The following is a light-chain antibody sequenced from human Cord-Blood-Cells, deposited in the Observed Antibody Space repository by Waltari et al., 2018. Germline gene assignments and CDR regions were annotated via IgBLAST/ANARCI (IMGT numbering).Light chain of an antibody. CDR3: QQYYSTPPT. CDR2: WAS. Sequence: DIVMTQSPDSLAVSLGERATINCKSSQSVLYSSNNKNNLAWYQQKPRQPPKLLIYWASTRESGVPDGFSGSGSGTDFTLTISSLQAEDVAVYYCQQYYSTPPTFGQGTKVEIK. CDR1: QSVLYSSNNKNN. V-gene: IGKV4-1*01. J-gene: IGKJ1*01.